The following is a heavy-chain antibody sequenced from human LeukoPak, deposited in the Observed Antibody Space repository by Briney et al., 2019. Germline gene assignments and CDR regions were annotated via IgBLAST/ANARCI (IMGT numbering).Heavy chain of an antibody. D-gene: IGHD5-12*01. J-gene: IGHJ3*01. CDR1: GFTFSSYW. Sequence: GGSLRLSCAASGFTFSSYWMHWVRQAPGKGLVWIPRINTDGSNTRYEDTVKGRFTISRDNAKNTLYLQMNSLRAEDTAVYCCARDGYRTSQGAFDLWGQGTMVTVSS. CDR2: INTDGSNT. CDR3: ARDGYRTSQGAFDL. V-gene: IGHV3-74*01.